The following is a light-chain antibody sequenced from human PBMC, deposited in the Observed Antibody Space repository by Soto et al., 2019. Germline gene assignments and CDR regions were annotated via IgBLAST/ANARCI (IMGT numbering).Light chain of an antibody. J-gene: IGKJ4*01. CDR1: QSVSSSH. V-gene: IGKV3D-20*02. CDR2: GAS. Sequence: EIVLTQSPGTLSLSPGERATLSCRASQSVSSSHLAWYQQKPGQAPRLLIYGASSRATGIPDRFSGSGSGTDFTLTINSLESEDFAVYYCQQRSNWPLTFGGGTKVDIK. CDR3: QQRSNWPLT.